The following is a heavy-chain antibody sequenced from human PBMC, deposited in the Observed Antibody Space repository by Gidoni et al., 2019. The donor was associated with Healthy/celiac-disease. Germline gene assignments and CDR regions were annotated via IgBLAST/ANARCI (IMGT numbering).Heavy chain of an antibody. Sequence: QFQLVQSGAEVKKPGSSAKVSCKATGVTFSSSAISWVRQAPGQGLEWMGRIIPILGIANYAQKFQGRVTITADKSTSTAYMELSSLRSEDTAVYYCAQDRRLRLTYQGGDYYDGMDVWGQGTTVTVSS. CDR1: GVTFSSSA. CDR2: IIPILGIA. CDR3: AQDRRLRLTYQGGDYYDGMDV. J-gene: IGHJ6*02. D-gene: IGHD5-12*01. V-gene: IGHV1-69*04.